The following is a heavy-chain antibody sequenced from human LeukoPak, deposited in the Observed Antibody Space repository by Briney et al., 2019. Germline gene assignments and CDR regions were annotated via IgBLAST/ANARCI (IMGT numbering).Heavy chain of an antibody. CDR3: ARDGGYDLDAFDI. V-gene: IGHV3-23*01. J-gene: IGHJ3*02. CDR2: ISGSGGST. CDR1: GFTFSNFA. Sequence: GRSLRLSCAASGFTFSNFAMLWVRQAPGKGLEWVSAISGSGGSTYYADSVKGRFTISRDNSKNTLYLQMNSLRAEDTAVYYCARDGGYDLDAFDIWGQGTMVTVSS. D-gene: IGHD5-12*01.